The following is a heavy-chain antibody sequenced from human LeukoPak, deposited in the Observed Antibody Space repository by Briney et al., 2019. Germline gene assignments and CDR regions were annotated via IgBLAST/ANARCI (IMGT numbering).Heavy chain of an antibody. CDR2: ISGSGRSI. CDR1: GFTFSSYS. J-gene: IGHJ4*02. V-gene: IGHV3-23*01. CDR3: AKGGGEYYYESGFSNYFDY. D-gene: IGHD3-22*01. Sequence: GGSLRLSCAASGFTFSSYSMNWVRQAPGKGLEWVSAISGSGRSIYYADSVKGRFTISRDNSKNTLYLQMNTLRAEDTAVYYCAKGGGEYYYESGFSNYFDYWGQGTLVTVSS.